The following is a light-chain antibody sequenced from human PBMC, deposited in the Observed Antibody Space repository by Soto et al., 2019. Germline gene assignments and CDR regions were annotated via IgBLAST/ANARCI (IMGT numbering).Light chain of an antibody. CDR2: GAS. CDR1: QSVSSSY. Sequence: IVLTQSPGTLSLSPGERATLSCRTSQSVSSSYLAWYQQKPGRVPRLLISGASSRATGIPDRFSGSGSGADFTLTISRLEPEDFAVYYCQQCGSSPWTFGQGTKVELK. CDR3: QQCGSSPWT. J-gene: IGKJ1*01. V-gene: IGKV3-20*01.